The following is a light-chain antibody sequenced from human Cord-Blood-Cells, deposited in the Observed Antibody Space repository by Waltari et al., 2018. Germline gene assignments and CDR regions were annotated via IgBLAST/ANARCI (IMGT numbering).Light chain of an antibody. CDR2: WAS. J-gene: IGKJ2*01. V-gene: IGKV4-1*01. CDR3: QQYYSTPYT. Sequence: DIVMTQSPESLAVSLGERATINCKSSQSVLYSSNNKNYLAWYQQKPGQPPKLIIYWASTRESGVPDRFSGSGSGTDFTLTISSLQAEDVAVYYCQQYYSTPYTFGQGTKLEIK. CDR1: QSVLYSSNNKNY.